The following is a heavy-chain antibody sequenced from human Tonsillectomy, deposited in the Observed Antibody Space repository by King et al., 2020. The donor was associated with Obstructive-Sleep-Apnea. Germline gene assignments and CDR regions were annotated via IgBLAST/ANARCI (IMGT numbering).Heavy chain of an antibody. CDR3: ARDQPDYDFWSGYYTNYYYYGMDV. Sequence: VQLVESGGGLVQPGGSLRLSWAASGFTFSSYWMHWVRQAPGKGLVWVSRINSDGSSTSYADSVKGRCTISRDNAKNTLYLQMNSLRAEDTAVYYCARDQPDYDFWSGYYTNYYYYGMDVWGQGTTVTVSS. CDR2: INSDGSST. J-gene: IGHJ6*02. V-gene: IGHV3-74*01. CDR1: GFTFSSYW. D-gene: IGHD3-3*01.